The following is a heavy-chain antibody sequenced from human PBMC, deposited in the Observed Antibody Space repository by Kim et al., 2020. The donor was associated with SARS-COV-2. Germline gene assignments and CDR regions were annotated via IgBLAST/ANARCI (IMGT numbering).Heavy chain of an antibody. J-gene: IGHJ6*01. D-gene: IGHD2-2*01. V-gene: IGHV3-30-3*01. CDR2: ISYDGSNK. Sequence: GGSLRLSCAASGFTFSSYAMHWVRQAPGKGLEWVAVISYDGSNKYYADSVKGRFTISRDNSKNTLYLQMNSLRAEDTAVYYCARDHEYQHYYYYGMDVWG. CDR1: GFTFSSYA. CDR3: ARDHEYQHYYYYGMDV.